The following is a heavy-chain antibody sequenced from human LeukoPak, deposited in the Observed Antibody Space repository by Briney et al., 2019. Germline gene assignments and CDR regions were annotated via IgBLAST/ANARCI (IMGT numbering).Heavy chain of an antibody. D-gene: IGHD6-13*01. CDR2: INSDGSST. J-gene: IGHJ4*02. Sequence: PGGSLRLSCAASGFTFSSHWMHWVRQAPGKGLVWVSRINSDGSSTSYADSVKGRFTISRDNAKNTLYLQMNSLRAEDTVVYYCARGGDLRSMGIAAAGTDYWGQGTLVTVSS. V-gene: IGHV3-74*01. CDR1: GFTFSSHW. CDR3: ARGGDLRSMGIAAAGTDY.